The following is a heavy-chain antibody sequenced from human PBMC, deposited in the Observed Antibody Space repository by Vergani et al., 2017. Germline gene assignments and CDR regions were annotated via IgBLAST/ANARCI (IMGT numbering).Heavy chain of an antibody. D-gene: IGHD6-6*01. V-gene: IGHV1-8*01. J-gene: IGHJ4*02. CDR2: MNPNSGNT. Sequence: QVQLVQSGAEVKTPGASVKVSCKTSGYTFTSFDINWVRQATGQGLEWMGWMNPNSGNTAYAQKFQGRVTMPRNTSISTAYMELRSLRSDDTAVYVCAGGRLEYSTSLYYFDYWGLGALVTVSS. CDR3: AGGRLEYSTSLYYFDY. CDR1: GYTFTSFD.